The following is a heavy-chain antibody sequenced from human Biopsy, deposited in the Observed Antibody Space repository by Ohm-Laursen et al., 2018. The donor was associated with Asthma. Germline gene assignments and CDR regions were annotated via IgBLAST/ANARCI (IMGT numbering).Heavy chain of an antibody. D-gene: IGHD3-10*01. CDR2: ISPVFGST. J-gene: IGHJ6*02. Sequence: GPSVTVFCKASGGTFGNYAISWVRQAPGLGLEWMGGISPVFGSTNIAQKFQGRVTISADIFTKTAYLEVSSLRSDDTAVYYCASPSRSREILYYYYNMDIWGQGTTVTV. CDR1: GGTFGNYA. CDR3: ASPSRSREILYYYYNMDI. V-gene: IGHV1-69*06.